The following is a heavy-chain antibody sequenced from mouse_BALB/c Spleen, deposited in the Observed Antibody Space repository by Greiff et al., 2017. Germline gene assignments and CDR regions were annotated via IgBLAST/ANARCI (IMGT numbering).Heavy chain of an antibody. Sequence: VQLQQSGPGLVKPSQSLFLACSITGFPITSCYYWIWIRLSPGKLLEWMGYITHSGETFYNPSLQSPISITRETSKNQFFLQLSSVTTEDTAMYCCARGEPYAMDYWGEGASVTVSS. CDR1: GFPITSCYY. V-gene: IGHV12-3*02. CDR3: ARGEPYAMDY. CDR2: ITHSGET. J-gene: IGHJ4*01.